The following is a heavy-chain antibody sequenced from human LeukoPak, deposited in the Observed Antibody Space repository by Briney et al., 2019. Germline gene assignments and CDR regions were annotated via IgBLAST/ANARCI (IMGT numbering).Heavy chain of an antibody. V-gene: IGHV1-18*01. J-gene: IGHJ6*02. Sequence: GASVKVSCRASGYTFTSYGISWVRQAPGQGLEGMGWISAYNGNSNYAQKLQGRVTMTTDTSTSTAYMELRSLRSDDAAVYYCARDPATDIVVVPAAMGVLDYGMDVWGQGTTVTVSS. D-gene: IGHD2-2*01. CDR2: ISAYNGNS. CDR3: ARDPATDIVVVPAAMGVLDYGMDV. CDR1: GYTFTSYG.